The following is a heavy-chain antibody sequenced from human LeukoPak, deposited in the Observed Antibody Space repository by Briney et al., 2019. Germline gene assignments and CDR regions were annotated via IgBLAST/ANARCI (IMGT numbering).Heavy chain of an antibody. CDR3: ARDSSSPGTDAFDI. V-gene: IGHV4-34*01. J-gene: IGHJ3*02. D-gene: IGHD6-6*01. CDR1: GGSFSGYY. Sequence: SETLSLTCAVYGGSFSGYYWSWIRQPPGKGLEWIGEINHSGSTNYNPSLKSRVTISVDTSKNQFSQELSSATAADTAVYYCARDSSSPGTDAFDIWGQGTMVTVSS. CDR2: INHSGST.